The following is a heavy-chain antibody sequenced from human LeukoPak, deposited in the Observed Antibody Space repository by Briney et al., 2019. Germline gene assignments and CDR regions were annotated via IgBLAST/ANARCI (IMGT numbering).Heavy chain of an antibody. CDR3: MTRDTSGY. CDR1: GLTLSTYA. J-gene: IGHJ4*02. Sequence: PGVSLRLSCSGSGLTLSTYAMHWVRQAPGKGLEYVSAIDTDRGGAYYADSVKGRFTIPRDRSKNTLYLQMRSLRTEDTAVYYCMTRDTSGYWGQGTLGTVSS. V-gene: IGHV3-64D*09. CDR2: IDTDRGGA. D-gene: IGHD3-10*01.